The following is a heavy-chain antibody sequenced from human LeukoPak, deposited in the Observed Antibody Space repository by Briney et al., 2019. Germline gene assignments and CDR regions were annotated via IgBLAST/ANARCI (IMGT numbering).Heavy chain of an antibody. J-gene: IGHJ5*02. D-gene: IGHD6-6*01. Sequence: SQTLSLTCTVSGGSISSGDYHRSWIRQPPGKGLEWIGYIYYSGSTYYNPSLKSRVTISVDTSKNQFSLKLSSVTAADTAVYYCARGSIAARILPWFDPWGQGTLVTVSS. CDR3: ARGSIAARILPWFDP. CDR2: IYYSGST. CDR1: GGSISSGDYH. V-gene: IGHV4-30-4*01.